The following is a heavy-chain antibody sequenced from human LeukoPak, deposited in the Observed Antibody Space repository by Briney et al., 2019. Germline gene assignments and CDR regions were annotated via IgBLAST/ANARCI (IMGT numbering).Heavy chain of an antibody. J-gene: IGHJ3*02. V-gene: IGHV3-64*02. Sequence: GGSLRLSCAASGFRFSYHDMHWVRQAPGKGLEFVSSIGAAGAHTFYADSVKGRFTISRDNFQSTMYLQMDGLRPEDSAVYYYAKDLGGTKTGGFDIWGQGTVVTVSS. D-gene: IGHD1-14*01. CDR1: GFRFSYHD. CDR2: IGAAGAHT. CDR3: AKDLGGTKTGGFDI.